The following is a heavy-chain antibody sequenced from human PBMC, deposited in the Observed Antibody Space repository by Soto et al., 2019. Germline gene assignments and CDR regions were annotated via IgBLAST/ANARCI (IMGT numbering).Heavy chain of an antibody. Sequence: QVRLVQSGAEVKKPGASVKVSCKASGYPFISNRLSWVRKAPGQGLEWMGWISPHNGNAKYGQKFQDRVTMTADTSTSTVYMELSSLTSDDTAVFYCARDRSCWYDFWGQGTLVTVSA. J-gene: IGHJ4*02. CDR2: ISPHNGNA. CDR3: ARDRSCWYDF. CDR1: GYPFISNR. V-gene: IGHV1-18*01. D-gene: IGHD6-19*01.